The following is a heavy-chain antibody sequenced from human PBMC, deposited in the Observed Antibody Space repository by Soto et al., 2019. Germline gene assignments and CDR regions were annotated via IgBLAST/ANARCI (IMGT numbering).Heavy chain of an antibody. J-gene: IGHJ6*02. D-gene: IGHD1-7*01. CDR3: AKLSTSQIYYYYYGMDV. V-gene: IGHV4-31*03. CDR2: FYYSGGT. CDR1: GGSITSGGRY. Sequence: SETLSLTCTVSGGSITSGGRYWRWISQHPGKGLEWIGYFYYSGGTNYYPSLKSRVTISVDTSKNQFSLKLSSVTAADTAVYYCAKLSTSQIYYYYYGMDVWGQGTTVTLSS.